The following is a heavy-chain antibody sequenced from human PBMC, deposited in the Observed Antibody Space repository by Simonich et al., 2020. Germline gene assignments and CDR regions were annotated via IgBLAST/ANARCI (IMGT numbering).Heavy chain of an antibody. J-gene: IGHJ6*02. Sequence: QVQLQESGPGLVKPSETLSLTCAVSGYSISSGYYWGWIRQPPGMGLEWIWSIYHRRSTYYNPPHKSRVTKSVDTSKNQFSRKLSSGTAADTAVYYCARVGYSNYYYYGMDVWGQGTTVTVSS. D-gene: IGHD6-13*01. CDR2: IYHRRST. CDR1: GYSISSGYY. V-gene: IGHV4-38-2*01. CDR3: ARVGYSNYYYYGMDV.